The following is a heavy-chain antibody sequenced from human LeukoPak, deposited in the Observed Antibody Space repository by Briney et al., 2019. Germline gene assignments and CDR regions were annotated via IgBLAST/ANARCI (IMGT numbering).Heavy chain of an antibody. D-gene: IGHD3-10*01. J-gene: IGHJ4*02. V-gene: IGHV6-1*01. CDR1: A. CDR3: ARDRNYYGSGSSFDY. Sequence: AMHWVRQSPSRGLEWLGRTYYRSKWYNDYAVSVKSRITINPDTSKNQFSLQLNSVTPEDTAVYYCARDRNYYGSGSSFDYWGQGTLVTASS. CDR2: TYYRSKWYN.